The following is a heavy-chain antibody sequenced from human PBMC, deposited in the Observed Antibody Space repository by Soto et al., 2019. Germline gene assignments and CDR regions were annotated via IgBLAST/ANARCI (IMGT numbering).Heavy chain of an antibody. J-gene: IGHJ4*02. V-gene: IGHV4-30-4*01. CDR2: IYYSGST. D-gene: IGHD3-3*01. CDR1: GGSISSGDYY. CDR3: ARDVKRSIYDFWSGYLDY. Sequence: PSETLSLTCTVSGGSISSGDYYWSWIRQPPGKGLEWIGYIYYSGSTYYNPSLKSRVTISVDTSKNQFSLKLSSVTAADTAVYYCARDVKRSIYDFWSGYLDYWGQGTLVTVSS.